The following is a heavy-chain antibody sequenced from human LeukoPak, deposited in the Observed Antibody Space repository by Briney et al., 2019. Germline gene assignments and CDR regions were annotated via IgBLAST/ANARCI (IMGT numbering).Heavy chain of an antibody. CDR3: ARITLVYQLLDDASDI. V-gene: IGHV3-21*01. J-gene: IGHJ3*02. Sequence: GGSLRLSCAASGFTFSSYSMNWVRQAPGKGLEWVSSISSSSSYIYYADSVKGRFTISRDNAKNSLYLQMNSLRAEDTAVYYCARITLVYQLLDDASDIWGQGTMVTVSS. D-gene: IGHD6-6*01. CDR1: GFTFSSYS. CDR2: ISSSSSYI.